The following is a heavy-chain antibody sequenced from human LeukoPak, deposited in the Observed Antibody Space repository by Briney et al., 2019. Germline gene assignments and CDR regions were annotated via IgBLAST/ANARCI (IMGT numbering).Heavy chain of an antibody. D-gene: IGHD1-1*01. V-gene: IGHV3-53*04. CDR1: GFTVSSYY. CDR2: IYSGGYT. Sequence: GGSLRLSCAASGFTVSSYYMSRVRQAPGKGLEWVSVIYSGGYTNYADSVEGRFIISRQDSKNTMFLQMNSLRAEETAVYYCASDSGNCNPRGAFDICGQGTMVTVSS. J-gene: IGHJ3*02. CDR3: ASDSGNCNPRGAFDI.